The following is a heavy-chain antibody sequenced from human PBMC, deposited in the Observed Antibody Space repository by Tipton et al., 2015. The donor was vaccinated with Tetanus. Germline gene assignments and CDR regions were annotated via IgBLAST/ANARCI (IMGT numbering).Heavy chain of an antibody. CDR1: GFTFYSYG. CDR3: ARDVGEFWSGYFSSWSDP. CDR2: ISYDGRNK. Sequence: SLRLSCAASGFTFYSYGMHWVRQAPGKGLEWVAVISYDGRNKYYAHSVKGRSTISRDNSKNTLYLQMNSLRAEDTAVYYCARDVGEFWSGYFSSWSDPGGQETLFSVSS. D-gene: IGHD3-3*01. V-gene: IGHV3-30*03. J-gene: IGHJ5*02.